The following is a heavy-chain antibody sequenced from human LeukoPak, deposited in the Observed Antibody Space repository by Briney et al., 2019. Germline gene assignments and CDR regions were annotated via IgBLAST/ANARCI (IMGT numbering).Heavy chain of an antibody. CDR1: GFTFSSYC. D-gene: IGHD6-13*01. CDR3: AREESSLVLGGLGY. V-gene: IGHV3-30*02. Sequence: PGGSLRLSCAASGFTFSSYCIHWVRQAPGKGLEWVTFIQTDGNSKYYANSVRGRFTISRDNSKNTVSLQMNSLRAEDTGVYYCAREESSLVLGGLGYWGQGTLVSVSS. CDR2: IQTDGNSK. J-gene: IGHJ4*02.